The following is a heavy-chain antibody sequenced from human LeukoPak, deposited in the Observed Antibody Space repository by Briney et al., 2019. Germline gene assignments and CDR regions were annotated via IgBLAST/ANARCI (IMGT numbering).Heavy chain of an antibody. CDR1: GFRFTAYG. Sequence: GGSLRLSCATSGFRFTAYGMHWVRQAPGKGLEWVALIQFDGSATYYGNSVKGRFSISRDNSKNTLFLQMNSLRAEDTAIYYCARDYLDYQSTGSYNVDWGQGTLVTVSS. CDR3: ARDYLDYQSTGSYNVD. V-gene: IGHV3-30*02. D-gene: IGHD3-22*01. J-gene: IGHJ4*02. CDR2: IQFDGSAT.